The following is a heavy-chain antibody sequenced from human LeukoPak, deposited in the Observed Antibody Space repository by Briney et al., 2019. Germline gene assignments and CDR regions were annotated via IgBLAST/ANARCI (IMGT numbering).Heavy chain of an antibody. CDR2: IYSGGNI. D-gene: IGHD3-16*02. CDR3: ARDYVWGSYRFDY. Sequence: GGSLRLSCAASGFTVSSTYMSWVRQAPGKGLEWVSVIYSGGNIYYIESVKGRFTISRDNAKNSLYLQMNSLRAEDTAVYYCARDYVWGSYRFDYWGQGTLVTVSS. CDR1: GFTVSSTY. J-gene: IGHJ4*02. V-gene: IGHV3-53*01.